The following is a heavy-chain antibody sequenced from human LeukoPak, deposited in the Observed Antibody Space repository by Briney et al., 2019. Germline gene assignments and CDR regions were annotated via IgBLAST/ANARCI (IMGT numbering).Heavy chain of an antibody. CDR1: GLTFRNYA. J-gene: IGHJ4*02. CDR3: AKPRVVLYYDFWSGYGY. V-gene: IGHV3-23*01. D-gene: IGHD3-3*01. Sequence: GGSLRLSCAASGLTFRNYAMSWVREAPGKGLEWVSTISGDGTETFFADSVRGRFTISRDNSKSTVSLQMNSLRVEDMAVYYCAKPRVVLYYDFWSGYGYWGQGTLVTVSS. CDR2: ISGDGTET.